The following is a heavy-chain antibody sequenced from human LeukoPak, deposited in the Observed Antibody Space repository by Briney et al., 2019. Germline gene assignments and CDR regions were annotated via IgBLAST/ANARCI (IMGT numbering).Heavy chain of an antibody. CDR3: ARDPDYCSSTSCYINWFDP. V-gene: IGHV1-18*01. Sequence: ASVKVSCKASGYTFSNYGISWVRQAPGQGLEWMGWISAYNGNTNYAQKLQGRVTMTTDTSTSTAYMELRSLRSDDTAVYYCARDPDYCSSTSCYINWFDPWGQGTLVTVSS. J-gene: IGHJ5*02. D-gene: IGHD2-2*02. CDR1: GYTFSNYG. CDR2: ISAYNGNT.